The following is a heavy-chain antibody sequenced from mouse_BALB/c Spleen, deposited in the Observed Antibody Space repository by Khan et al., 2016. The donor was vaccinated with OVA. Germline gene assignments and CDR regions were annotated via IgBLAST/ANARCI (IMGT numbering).Heavy chain of an antibody. D-gene: IGHD6-1*01. CDR2: INTSTGEP. Sequence: QIQLVQSGPELKKPGETVKISCKASGYTFTNYGMNWVKQAPGKGLKWMGWINTSTGEPTYADDFKGRFAFSLETSANTAYLQINNLKNDDTATYFCARSASYWFFDVWGAGTTVTVSS. J-gene: IGHJ1*01. CDR3: ARSASYWFFDV. V-gene: IGHV9-3-1*01. CDR1: GYTFTNYG.